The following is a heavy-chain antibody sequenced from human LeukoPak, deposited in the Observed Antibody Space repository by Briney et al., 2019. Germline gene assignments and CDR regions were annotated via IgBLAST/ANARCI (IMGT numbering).Heavy chain of an antibody. Sequence: GGSLRLSCAASGFTFSSYWMNWARQAPGKGLEWVSAISGSGGSTYYADSVKGRFTISRDNSKNTLYLQMNSLRAEDTAVYYCAKDHVVGATDYWGQGTLVTVSS. D-gene: IGHD1-26*01. V-gene: IGHV3-23*01. CDR1: GFTFSSYW. J-gene: IGHJ4*02. CDR2: ISGSGGST. CDR3: AKDHVVGATDY.